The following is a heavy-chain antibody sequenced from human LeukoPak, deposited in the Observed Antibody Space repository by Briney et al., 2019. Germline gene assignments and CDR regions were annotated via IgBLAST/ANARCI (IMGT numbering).Heavy chain of an antibody. D-gene: IGHD1-26*01. CDR3: ARQGLLSGSYYNWFDP. Sequence: KVSCKASGYSFTSYWVGWVRQMPGKGLEWMGIIYPGDSDTRYSPSFQGQVTISADKSISTAYLQWSSLKASDTAMYYCARQGLLSGSYYNWFDPWGQGTLVTVSS. J-gene: IGHJ5*02. V-gene: IGHV5-51*01. CDR2: IYPGDSDT. CDR1: GYSFTSYW.